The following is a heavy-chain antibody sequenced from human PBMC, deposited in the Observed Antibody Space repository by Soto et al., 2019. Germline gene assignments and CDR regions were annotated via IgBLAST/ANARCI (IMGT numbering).Heavy chain of an antibody. Sequence: QVQLVESGGGVVQPGRSLRLSCAASGFTFSTYGMHWVRQGPGKGLEWVALISYDGSNKYHADSVKGRITISRDNSRNKLYLEMNSLRAEDTAVHYCAKGTDIVAAWGQVTLVTVSS. CDR3: AKGTDIVAA. V-gene: IGHV3-30*18. J-gene: IGHJ4*02. D-gene: IGHD5-12*01. CDR1: GFTFSTYG. CDR2: ISYDGSNK.